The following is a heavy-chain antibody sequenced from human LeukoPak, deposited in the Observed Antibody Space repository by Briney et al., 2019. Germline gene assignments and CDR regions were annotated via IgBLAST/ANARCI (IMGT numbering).Heavy chain of an antibody. J-gene: IGHJ4*02. D-gene: IGHD2-15*01. CDR2: INAGNGNT. CDR1: GYTFTSYA. Sequence: ASVKVSCKASGYTFTSYAMHWVRQAPGQRLEWMGWINAGNGNTKYSQKFQGRVTITRDTSASTAYMELSSLRSEDTAVYYCARLKGYCSGGSCYRLQYYFDYWGQGTLVTVSS. V-gene: IGHV1-3*01. CDR3: ARLKGYCSGGSCYRLQYYFDY.